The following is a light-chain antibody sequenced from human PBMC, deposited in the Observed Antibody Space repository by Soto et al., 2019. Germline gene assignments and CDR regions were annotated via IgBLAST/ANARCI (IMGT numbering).Light chain of an antibody. J-gene: IGLJ3*02. Sequence: QSALTQPASVSGSPGQSITISCTGTNSDVGGYNYVSRYQQHPGKVPKLMIYEVSNRPSGVSNRFSGSKSGNTASLTISGLQAEDEADYYCSSYTTSHTWVFGGGTKLTVL. V-gene: IGLV2-14*01. CDR1: NSDVGGYNY. CDR2: EVS. CDR3: SSYTTSHTWV.